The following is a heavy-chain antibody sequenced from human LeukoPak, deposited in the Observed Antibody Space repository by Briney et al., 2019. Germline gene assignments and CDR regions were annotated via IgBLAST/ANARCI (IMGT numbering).Heavy chain of an antibody. CDR2: ISPGGPT. J-gene: IGHJ4*02. V-gene: IGHV3-23*01. D-gene: IGHD3-22*01. CDR3: AREGSYYDMSN. Sequence: GGSLRLSCAASGFTFSSYWMSWVRQAPGKGLEWVSGISPGGPTYYADSVKGRFSISRDDSKNTLYLQMKNLRAEDTAVYYCAREGSYYDMSNWGQGTLVTVSS. CDR1: GFTFSSYW.